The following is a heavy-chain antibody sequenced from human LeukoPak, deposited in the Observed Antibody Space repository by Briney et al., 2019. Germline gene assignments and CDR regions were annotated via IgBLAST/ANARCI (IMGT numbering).Heavy chain of an antibody. J-gene: IGHJ1*01. V-gene: IGHV4-59*01. Sequence: PSETLSLTCTVSGGSITSYFWTWIRQPPGKGLEWIWYIYGNSGTTNYNPSLKSRVSISVDTSKTHFSLRLSSLTTADTAVYYCAQMAPYSPAYSQQWGQGTLVTVSS. CDR1: GGSITSYF. D-gene: IGHD2-15*01. CDR3: AQMAPYSPAYSQQ. CDR2: IYGNSGTT.